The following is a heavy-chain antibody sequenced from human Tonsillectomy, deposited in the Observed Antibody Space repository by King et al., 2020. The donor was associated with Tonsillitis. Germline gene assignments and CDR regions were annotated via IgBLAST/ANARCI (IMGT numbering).Heavy chain of an antibody. CDR3: ASASRSYSKYGYYFYDYMDV. J-gene: IGHJ6*03. D-gene: IGHD3-10*01. V-gene: IGHV4-59*11. CDR1: GGSISSHF. Sequence: QLQESGPGLVKPSETLSLTCTVSGGSISSHFWSWIRQPPGKGLEWIGYMYYSGSTTYNPSLKSRVTISEDTSKNQLSLKLSSVTAADTAVNYCASASRSYSKYGYYFYDYMDVWGKGTTVTVSS. CDR2: MYYSGST.